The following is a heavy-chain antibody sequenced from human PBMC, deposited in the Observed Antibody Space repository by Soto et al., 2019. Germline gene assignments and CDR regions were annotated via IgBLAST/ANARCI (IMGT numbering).Heavy chain of an antibody. D-gene: IGHD3-10*01. CDR1: GYTFTSYA. CDR2: LNAGNGNT. CDR3: AREFRGAHWVALGDRGAFDI. V-gene: IGHV1-3*01. Sequence: ASVKVSCKASGYTFTSYAMPWVRQAPGQRLEWIGWLNAGNGNTKYSQKFQGRVTITRDTSASTAYMEVSSLRSEDTAVYYGAREFRGAHWVALGDRGAFDIWGQGTMVTVSS. J-gene: IGHJ3*02.